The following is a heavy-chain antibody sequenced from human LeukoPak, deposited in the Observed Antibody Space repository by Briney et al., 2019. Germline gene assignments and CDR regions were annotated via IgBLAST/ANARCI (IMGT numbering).Heavy chain of an antibody. CDR2: ISGGGGGT. CDR3: ARDRGYVNYYMDV. D-gene: IGHD5-12*01. CDR1: GFILSTYA. V-gene: IGHV3-23*01. J-gene: IGHJ6*03. Sequence: GGSLRLSCAASGFILSTYAMSWVRQAPGKGLEWVSGISGGGGGTYFADSVKGRFTISRDNSKNTLYLQMNSLRAEDTAVYYCARDRGYVNYYMDVWGKGTTVTVSS.